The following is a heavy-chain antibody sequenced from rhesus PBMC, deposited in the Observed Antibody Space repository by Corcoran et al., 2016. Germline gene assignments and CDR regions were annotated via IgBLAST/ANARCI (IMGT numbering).Heavy chain of an antibody. J-gene: IGHJ4*01. CDR3: ARDDGDNGNRLDF. V-gene: IGHV1-180*01. Sequence: QLQLVQSGSEIRQPGASVRLSCQTSGFSFTRHSIHWLRQAPGQGLEWRGLSSLNKGKKECAQMFQDRVYMTTDTSTSTGYMERSSMRSEDTALYYCARDDGDNGNRLDFWGQGVRGTVSS. CDR1: GFSFTRHS. D-gene: IGHD1-44*01. CDR2: SSLNKGKK.